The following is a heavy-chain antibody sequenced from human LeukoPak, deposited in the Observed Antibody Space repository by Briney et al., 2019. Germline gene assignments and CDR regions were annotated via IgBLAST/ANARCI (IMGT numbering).Heavy chain of an antibody. CDR3: AKGGSRYNYNRSGVRMYYFDY. Sequence: GTSPRLSCATSGFTFKSFAMHWVRQAPGKGLEWVAVIWFDGSNKYFADPVKGRFTISRDNSKNILYLQMNSLRAEDTAVYFCAKGGSRYNYNRSGVRMYYFDYWGQGTLVTVSS. J-gene: IGHJ4*02. CDR1: GFTFKSFA. V-gene: IGHV3-33*06. D-gene: IGHD5-24*01. CDR2: IWFDGSNK.